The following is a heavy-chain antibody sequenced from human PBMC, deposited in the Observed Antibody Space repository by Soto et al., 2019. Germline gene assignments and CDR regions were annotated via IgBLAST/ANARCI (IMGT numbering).Heavy chain of an antibody. D-gene: IGHD6-13*01. J-gene: IGHJ5*02. Sequence: GASVKVSWKASGYPFTSYDMHCMRHAPGQGLEWMGIINPSGGSTSYAQKFQGRVTMTRDTSTSTVYMELSSLRSEDTAVYYCARDVRRPEWGGIADGNWFGPWGQGTMVTVSS. V-gene: IGHV1-46*01. CDR1: GYPFTSYD. CDR2: INPSGGST. CDR3: ARDVRRPEWGGIADGNWFGP.